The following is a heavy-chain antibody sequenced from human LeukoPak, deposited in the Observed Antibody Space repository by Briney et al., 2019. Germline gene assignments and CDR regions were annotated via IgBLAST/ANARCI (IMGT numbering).Heavy chain of an antibody. Sequence: SETLSLTCAVYGWSFNDYYWNWIRQPPGKGLEWIGEINARGDTNFNLSLKSRVTISVDTSKNQFSLRLTSMIAADTAVYYCARGQVPAARGYNWFDPWGQGTLVTVSS. CDR1: GWSFNDYY. CDR3: ARGQVPAARGYNWFDP. J-gene: IGHJ5*02. D-gene: IGHD2-2*01. V-gene: IGHV4-34*01. CDR2: INARGDT.